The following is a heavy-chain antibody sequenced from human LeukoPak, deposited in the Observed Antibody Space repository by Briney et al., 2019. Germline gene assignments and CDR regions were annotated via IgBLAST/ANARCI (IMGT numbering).Heavy chain of an antibody. V-gene: IGHV1-69*13. CDR3: ARADFWLRANWFDP. Sequence: ASVKVSCKASGGTFSSYAISWVRQAPGQGLEWMGGIIPIFGTANYAQKFQGRVTITADESTSTAYMELSSLRSEDTAVYYCARADFWLRANWFDPWGQGTLVTVSS. D-gene: IGHD3-3*01. CDR2: IIPIFGTA. CDR1: GGTFSSYA. J-gene: IGHJ5*02.